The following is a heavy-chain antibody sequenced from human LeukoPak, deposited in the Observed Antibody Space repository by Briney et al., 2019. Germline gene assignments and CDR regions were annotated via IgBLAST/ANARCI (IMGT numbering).Heavy chain of an antibody. Sequence: GGSLRLSCAASGFTLSDYWMNWVRQAPGKGPVWVSHISPDGRNIAYADSVKGRFTVSRDNPNNTLFLQMNSLRAEDSAVYYCARDIRGYIQSDGYFDYWGRGTLVTVSS. J-gene: IGHJ4*02. CDR1: GFTLSDYW. CDR3: ARDIRGYIQSDGYFDY. D-gene: IGHD1-1*01. CDR2: ISPDGRNI. V-gene: IGHV3-74*01.